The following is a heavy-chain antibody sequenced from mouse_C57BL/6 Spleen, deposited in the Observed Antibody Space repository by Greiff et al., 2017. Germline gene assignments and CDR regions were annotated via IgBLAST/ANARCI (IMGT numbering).Heavy chain of an antibody. V-gene: IGHV5-17*01. D-gene: IGHD1-1*01. CDR3: ARQGDYGSSYAMDY. CDR2: ISSGSSSI. J-gene: IGHJ4*01. CDR1: GFTFSDYG. Sequence: EVMLVESGGGLVKPGGSLKLSCAASGFTFSDYGMNWVRQAPEKGLEWVAYISSGSSSIYYADTVKGRFTLSRDNAKNTLVLQMTSLRSEDTAMYYCARQGDYGSSYAMDYWGQGTSVTVSS.